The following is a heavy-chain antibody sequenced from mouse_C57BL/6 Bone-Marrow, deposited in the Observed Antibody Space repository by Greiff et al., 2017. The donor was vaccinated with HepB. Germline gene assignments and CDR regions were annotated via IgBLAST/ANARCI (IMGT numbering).Heavy chain of an antibody. D-gene: IGHD1-1*01. CDR3: ARGYYGSREVDY. CDR2: INPYNGGT. CDR1: GYTFTDYY. Sequence: EVQLQESGPVLVKPGASVKMSCKASGYTFTDYYMNWVKQSHGKSLEWIGVINPYNGGTSYNQKFKGKATLTVDKSSSTAYMELNSLTSEDSAVYYCARGYYGSREVDYWGQGTTLTVSS. J-gene: IGHJ2*01. V-gene: IGHV1-19*01.